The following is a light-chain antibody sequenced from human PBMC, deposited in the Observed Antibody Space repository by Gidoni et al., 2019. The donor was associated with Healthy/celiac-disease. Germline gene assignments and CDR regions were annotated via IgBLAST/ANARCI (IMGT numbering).Light chain of an antibody. CDR1: QSVSSSY. CDR3: QQYGRSPWK. V-gene: IGKV3-20*01. CDR2: GAS. Sequence: EIVLTQSPGTLSLSPGERATLSCRASQSVSSSYLAWYQQKPGQAPRLLIYGASSRATGIPDRFSGSGSGTDFTLTISRLEPEDFAVYYCQQYGRSPWKFGKGTKVEIK. J-gene: IGKJ1*01.